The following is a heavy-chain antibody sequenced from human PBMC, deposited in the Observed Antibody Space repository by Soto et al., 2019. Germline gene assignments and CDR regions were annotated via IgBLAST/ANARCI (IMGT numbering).Heavy chain of an antibody. Sequence: EVQLVESGGGLVQPGGSLTISCVASGFTFSVSAMHWVRQASGKGLEWVGRMKSKGNNYATAYAASVQGRFTISRDDSKNTTYLHISDLKTEETAVYYCARHRILWANHMTTVIRNDGFDIWGQGTLVTVSS. V-gene: IGHV3-73*01. CDR1: GFTFSVSA. J-gene: IGHJ3*02. CDR2: MKSKGNNYAT. CDR3: ARHRILWANHMTTVIRNDGFDI. D-gene: IGHD4-4*01.